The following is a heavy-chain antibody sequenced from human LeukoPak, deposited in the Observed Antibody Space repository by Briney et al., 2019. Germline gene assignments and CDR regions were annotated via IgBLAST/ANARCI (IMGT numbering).Heavy chain of an antibody. V-gene: IGHV3-48*01. Sequence: GGSLRLSCAASGFTLSSYAMGWVRQAPGKGLEWVSYISSSSSTIYYADSVKGRFTISRDNAKNSLYLQMNSLRAEDTAVYYCARDGGAGTTPNFDYWGQGTLVTVSS. CDR1: GFTLSSYA. CDR3: ARDGGAGTTPNFDY. D-gene: IGHD1-7*01. J-gene: IGHJ4*02. CDR2: ISSSSSTI.